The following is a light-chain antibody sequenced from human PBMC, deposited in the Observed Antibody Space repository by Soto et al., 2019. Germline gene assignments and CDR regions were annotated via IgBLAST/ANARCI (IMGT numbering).Light chain of an antibody. CDR3: SSYTCSRLYV. Sequence: QSVLTQPASVSGSPGQSITISCTGTSSDVGGSNYVSWYQQLPGKAPNLMIYDVSDRPSGVSNRFSGSKSGNTASLTISGLQAEDEADYYCSSYTCSRLYVFGTGTKLTVL. CDR2: DVS. J-gene: IGLJ1*01. V-gene: IGLV2-14*01. CDR1: SSDVGGSNY.